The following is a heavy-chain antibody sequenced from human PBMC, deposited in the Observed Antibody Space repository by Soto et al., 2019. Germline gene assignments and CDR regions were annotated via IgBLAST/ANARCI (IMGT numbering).Heavy chain of an antibody. V-gene: IGHV3-23*04. D-gene: IGHD3-10*01. J-gene: IGHJ4*02. Sequence: EVQLAESGGGLVQPGGSLRLSCAATGFTFRNFAMSWVRQAPGKGLEWVSLVTGSGGSTFHAASVKGRFIMSRDNAKDTMYLQMNSLRAEATAVYYCARAREFSGSGFDYWGQGTLVTVSS. CDR2: VTGSGGST. CDR1: GFTFRNFA. CDR3: ARAREFSGSGFDY.